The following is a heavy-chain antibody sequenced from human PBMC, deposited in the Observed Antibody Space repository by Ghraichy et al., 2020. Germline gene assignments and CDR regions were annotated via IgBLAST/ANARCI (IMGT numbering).Heavy chain of an antibody. D-gene: IGHD4-17*01. V-gene: IGHV3-11*01. CDR3: ARDGDYGDYDYYYGMDV. J-gene: IGHJ6*02. CDR1: GFTFSDYY. Sequence: GGSPRLSCAASGFTFSDYYMSWIRQAPGKGLEWVSYISSSGSTIYYADSVKGRFTISRDNAKNSLYLQMNSLRAEDTAVYYCARDGDYGDYDYYYGMDVWGQGTTVTVSS. CDR2: ISSSGSTI.